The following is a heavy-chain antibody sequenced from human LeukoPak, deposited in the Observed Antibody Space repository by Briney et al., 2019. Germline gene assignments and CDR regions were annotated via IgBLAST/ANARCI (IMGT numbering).Heavy chain of an antibody. CDR1: GGSISSYY. D-gene: IGHD3-22*01. J-gene: IGHJ5*02. V-gene: IGHV4-4*07. CDR3: ARDYTEQHNYARSGYYWKWFDP. Sequence: SETLSLTCTVSGGSISSYYWSWIRQPAGKGLEWIGRVYPSGSADYNPSLKSRVTMSIDTSKNQFSPKLRSVTAADTAVYYCARDYTEQHNYARSGYYWKWFDPWGQGTLVTVSS. CDR2: VYPSGSA.